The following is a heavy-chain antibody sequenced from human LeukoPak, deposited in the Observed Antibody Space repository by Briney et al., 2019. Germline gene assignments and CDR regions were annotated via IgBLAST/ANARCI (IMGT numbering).Heavy chain of an antibody. D-gene: IGHD3-22*01. Sequence: PGGTLRLSCPASGFTVSSNYMGWVRQAPGKGLEWVSVIYSGGSTYYADSVKGRFTISRDNSKNTLYLQMNSLRAEDTAVYYCARERSGYYSNWFDPWGQGTLVTVSS. J-gene: IGHJ5*02. CDR3: ARERSGYYSNWFDP. CDR2: IYSGGST. V-gene: IGHV3-53*01. CDR1: GFTVSSNY.